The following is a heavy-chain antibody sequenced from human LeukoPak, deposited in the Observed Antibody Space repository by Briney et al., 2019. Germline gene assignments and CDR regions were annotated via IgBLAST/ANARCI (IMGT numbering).Heavy chain of an antibody. V-gene: IGHV3-11*06. J-gene: IGHJ4*02. CDR3: ASGYYGSGSYYPFDY. CDR1: GFTFSDYY. D-gene: IGHD3-10*01. Sequence: GGSLRLSRAASGFTFSDYYMSWIRQAPGKGLEWVSYISSSSSYTNYADSVKGRFTISRDNAKNSLYLQMNSLRAEDTAVYYCASGYYGSGSYYPFDYWGQGTLVTVSS. CDR2: ISSSSSYT.